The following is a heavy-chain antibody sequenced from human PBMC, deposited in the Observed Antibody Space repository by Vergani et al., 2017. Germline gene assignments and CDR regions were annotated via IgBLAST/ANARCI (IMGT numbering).Heavy chain of an antibody. J-gene: IGHJ1*01. CDR3: ARSYCSSTSCYPGVYFQH. CDR1: GFTFDDYA. Sequence: EVQLVESGGGLVQPGRSLRLSCAASGFTFDDYAMHWVRQAPGKGLEWVSVINWNSDSIAYADSVKGRFTISRDNAKNSLYLQMNSLRAEDTALYYCARSYCSSTSCYPGVYFQHWGQGTLVTVSS. D-gene: IGHD2-2*01. CDR2: INWNSDSI. V-gene: IGHV3-9*01.